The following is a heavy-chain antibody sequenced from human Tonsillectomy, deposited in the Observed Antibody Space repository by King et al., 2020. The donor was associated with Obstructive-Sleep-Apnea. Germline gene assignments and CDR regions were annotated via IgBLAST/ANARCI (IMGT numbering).Heavy chain of an antibody. CDR2: IKQDGSEK. CDR1: GFTFSSYW. Sequence: VQLVESGGGLVQPGGSLRLSCAASGFTFSSYWMSWVRQAPGKGLEWVANIKQDGSEKYYVDSVKGRFTISRDNAKNSLYLQMNSLRAEDTAVYYCARDGIRGYCSGGSCTHIDYWGQGTLVTVSS. V-gene: IGHV3-7*01. CDR3: ARDGIRGYCSGGSCTHIDY. D-gene: IGHD2-15*01. J-gene: IGHJ4*02.